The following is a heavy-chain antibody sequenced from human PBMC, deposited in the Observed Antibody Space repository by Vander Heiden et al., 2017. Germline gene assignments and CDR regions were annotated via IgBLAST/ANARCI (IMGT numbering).Heavy chain of an antibody. CDR1: GYTFTGYY. CDR2: INPNSGGT. J-gene: IGHJ6*02. CDR3: ARDPPDLVYYYYYGMDV. Sequence: QVQLVQSGAEVKKPGASVKVSCKASGYTFTGYYMHWVRQAPGQGLEWMGWINPNSGGTNYAQKFQGRVTMTRDTSISTAYMELSRLRSDDTAVYYCARDPPDLVYYYYYGMDVWGQGTTVTVSS. V-gene: IGHV1-2*02.